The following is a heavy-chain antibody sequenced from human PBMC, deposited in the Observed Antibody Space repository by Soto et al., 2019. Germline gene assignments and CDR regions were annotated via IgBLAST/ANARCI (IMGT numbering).Heavy chain of an antibody. Sequence: GGSLRLSCAASGFTFSSYGMHWVRQAPGKGLEWVAVISYDGSNKYYADSVKGRFTISRDNSKNTLYLQMNSLRAEDTAVYYCANTNVDTAMVTSHYFDYWGQGTLVTVSS. V-gene: IGHV3-30*18. D-gene: IGHD5-18*01. CDR2: ISYDGSNK. CDR1: GFTFSSYG. CDR3: ANTNVDTAMVTSHYFDY. J-gene: IGHJ4*02.